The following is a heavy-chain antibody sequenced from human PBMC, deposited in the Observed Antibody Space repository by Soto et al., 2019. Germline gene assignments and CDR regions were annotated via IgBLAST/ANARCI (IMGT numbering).Heavy chain of an antibody. CDR2: IYHSGST. V-gene: IGHV4-30-2*01. D-gene: IGHD5-12*01. CDR1: GGSISSGGYS. J-gene: IGHJ4*02. Sequence: QLQLQESGSGLVKPSQTLSLTCAVSGGSISSGGYSWSWIRQPPGKGLEWIGYIYHSGSTYYNPSIKTRVTISVVRSKTQFSLKLSSVTAADTALYYCAAGGGLPRYYWGQGTLVTVSS. CDR3: AAGGGLPRYY.